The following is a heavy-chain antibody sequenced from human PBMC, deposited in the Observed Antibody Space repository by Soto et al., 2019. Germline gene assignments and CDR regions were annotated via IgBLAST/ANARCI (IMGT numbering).Heavy chain of an antibody. J-gene: IGHJ3*02. CDR3: ARVSLELDAFDI. Sequence: SETLSLTCTVSGGSVSRYYWSWIRQPPGKGLEWLGYVFNGGTTKYNPSLESRLTISVDTSKNQFSLKLSSVTAADTAVYYCARVSLELDAFDIWGQGTMVTVSS. V-gene: IGHV4-59*08. D-gene: IGHD1-7*01. CDR2: VFNGGTT. CDR1: GGSVSRYY.